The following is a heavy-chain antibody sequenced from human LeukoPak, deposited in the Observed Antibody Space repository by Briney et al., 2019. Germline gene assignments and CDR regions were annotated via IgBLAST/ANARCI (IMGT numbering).Heavy chain of an antibody. J-gene: IGHJ6*03. CDR3: ARGQGPTYYMDV. CDR1: GGSISSSSYY. Sequence: SETLSLTCTVSGGSISSSSYYWGWIRQPPGKGLEWIGSIYYSGSTYYNPSLKSRVTISVDTSKNQFSLKLSSVTAADTAVYYCARGQGPTYYMDVWGKGTTVTISS. V-gene: IGHV4-39*07. CDR2: IYYSGST. D-gene: IGHD4-11*01.